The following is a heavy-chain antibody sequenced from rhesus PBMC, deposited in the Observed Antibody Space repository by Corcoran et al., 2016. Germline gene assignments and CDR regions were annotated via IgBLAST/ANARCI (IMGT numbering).Heavy chain of an antibody. CDR2: IYGSSTST. J-gene: IGHJ4*01. V-gene: IGHV4S10*01. CDR1: GGSISDTYR. Sequence: QVQLQESGPGVVKPSETLSLTCAVSGGSISDTYRCSWIRPPPCKGLEWIGYIYGSSTSTNYNPYLKSRVTISKDTSKNQFSLKLSSVTAADTAVYYCARGVPYSSSYFDYWGQGVLVTVSS. CDR3: ARGVPYSSSYFDY. D-gene: IGHD6-19*01.